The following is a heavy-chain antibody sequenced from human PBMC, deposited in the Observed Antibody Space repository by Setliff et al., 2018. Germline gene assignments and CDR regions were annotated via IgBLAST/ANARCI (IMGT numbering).Heavy chain of an antibody. V-gene: IGHV3-30*18. CDR3: AKSRENYYYDSSGSS. CDR2: ISFDVSNK. D-gene: IGHD3-22*01. Sequence: GGSLRLSCAASGFTFSSYGMHWVRQAPGKGLEWVAVISFDVSNKYYADSVKGRFTISRDNSKNTLYLQMNSLRAEDTAVYYCAKSRENYYYDSSGSSWGQGTMVTVSS. CDR1: GFTFSSYG. J-gene: IGHJ3*01.